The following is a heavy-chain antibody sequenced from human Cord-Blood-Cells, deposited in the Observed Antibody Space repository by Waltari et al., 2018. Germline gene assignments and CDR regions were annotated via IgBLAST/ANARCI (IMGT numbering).Heavy chain of an antibody. J-gene: IGHJ5*02. CDR1: GYTFTSYA. D-gene: IGHD3-3*01. CDR3: AREREKVFWSGYNGCDP. V-gene: IGHV7-4-1*02. Sequence: QVQLVQSGSELKKPGASVKVSCKASGYTFTSYAMNWVRQAPGQGLAWMGLSNANAWNPTYSQGFTVRFVFTLDTSVRTAYLQISSRKAEDTAMYYCAREREKVFWSGYNGCDPWGQGTLVTVSS. CDR2: SNANAWNP.